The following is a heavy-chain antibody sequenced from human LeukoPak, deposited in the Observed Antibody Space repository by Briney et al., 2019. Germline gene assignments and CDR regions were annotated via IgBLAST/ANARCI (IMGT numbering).Heavy chain of an antibody. CDR1: GGSISSYY. CDR3: ARGTSWYDY. Sequence: PSETLSLTCTVSGGSISSYYWSWIRQPPGKGLEWIGYIYYTGSTSYNPSLRSRVTMSADTSKNQFSLKLSSVTAADTAVYYCARGTSWYDYWGQGTLVTVSS. CDR2: IYYTGST. D-gene: IGHD6-13*01. V-gene: IGHV4-59*01. J-gene: IGHJ4*02.